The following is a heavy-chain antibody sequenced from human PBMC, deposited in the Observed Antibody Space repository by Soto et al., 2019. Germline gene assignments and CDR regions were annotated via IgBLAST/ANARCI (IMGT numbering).Heavy chain of an antibody. D-gene: IGHD3-3*01. V-gene: IGHV3-74*01. Sequence: SGGSLRLSCAASGFTFSSYGMHWVRQAPGKGLEWVSRINSDGSSTSDADSVKGRLTTSRDNAKSTLYLQMNSLRAEDTAVYYCARAAIFEGYNYMDVWGKGTTVTVSS. CDR3: ARAAIFEGYNYMDV. J-gene: IGHJ6*03. CDR2: INSDGSST. CDR1: GFTFSSYG.